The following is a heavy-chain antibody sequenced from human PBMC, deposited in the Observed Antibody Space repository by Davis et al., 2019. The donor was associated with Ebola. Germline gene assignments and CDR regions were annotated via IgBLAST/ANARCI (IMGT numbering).Heavy chain of an antibody. Sequence: PSETLSLTCSVSGASFSNDDYYWSWIRHRPGKGLEWIGFIYSTGGTQYNPSLKGRVSISLDNSKNQFSLTLTSLTAADTAVYYCARDLSFHDAFDIWPRDNGHRLF. V-gene: IGHV4-30-4*01. CDR3: ARDLSFHDAFDI. CDR1: GASFSNDDYY. CDR2: IYSTGGT. J-gene: IGHJ3*02. D-gene: IGHD3-10*01.